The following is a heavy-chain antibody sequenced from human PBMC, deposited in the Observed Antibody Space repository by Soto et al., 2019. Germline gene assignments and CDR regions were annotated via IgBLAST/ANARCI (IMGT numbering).Heavy chain of an antibody. J-gene: IGHJ4*02. CDR3: ARARPHDYGPLDY. D-gene: IGHD3-10*01. V-gene: IGHV3-7*02. CDR1: GFTFRSYW. Sequence: SGFTFRSYWMSWVRQAPGKGLEWVTNIKGDGNEIYYLDSLRGRFTVSRDNAKNSLYLQIDRLRPDDTAVYYCARARPHDYGPLDYWGQGILVTVSS. CDR2: IKGDGNEI.